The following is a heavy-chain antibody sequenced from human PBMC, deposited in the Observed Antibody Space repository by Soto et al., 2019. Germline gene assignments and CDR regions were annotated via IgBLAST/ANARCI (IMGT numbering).Heavy chain of an antibody. CDR2: ISGSGGST. D-gene: IGHD4-17*01. J-gene: IGHJ3*02. Sequence: GGSLRLSCAASGFTFRIYAMSRVRQAPGKGLEWVSAISGSGGSTYYADSVKGRFTISIDKSKNTRYLQMNILRAEDTAVYYCAKDYGALDAFDIWGQGTMVTVSS. CDR1: GFTFRIYA. V-gene: IGHV3-23*01. CDR3: AKDYGALDAFDI.